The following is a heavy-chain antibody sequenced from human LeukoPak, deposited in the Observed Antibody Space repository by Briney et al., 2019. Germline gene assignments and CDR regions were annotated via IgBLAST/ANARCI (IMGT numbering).Heavy chain of an antibody. Sequence: GGSLRLSCAASGFTFSSYWMSWVRQAPGKGLGWVANIKQDGGEKYYVDSEKGRFTISRDTAKNSLYLQMNSLRAEDTAVYYWARALRGYGGYWGEGTLVTVSA. D-gene: IGHD5-12*01. J-gene: IGHJ4*02. CDR3: ARALRGYGGY. CDR1: GFTFSSYW. V-gene: IGHV3-7*01. CDR2: IKQDGGEK.